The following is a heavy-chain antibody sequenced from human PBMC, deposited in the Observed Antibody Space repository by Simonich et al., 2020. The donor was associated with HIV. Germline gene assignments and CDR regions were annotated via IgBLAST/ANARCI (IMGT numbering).Heavy chain of an antibody. CDR1: GFTFSSYS. CDR2: ISSSSSYI. V-gene: IGHV3-21*01. D-gene: IGHD2-2*01. CDR3: ARDGRKGSSTSCSDY. J-gene: IGHJ4*02. Sequence: EVQLVESGGGLVKPGGSLRLSCAASGFTFSSYSMNWVRQAPGKGLGWVSSISSSSSYIYYADSVKGRCTISRDNAKNSLYLQMNSLRAEDTAVYYCARDGRKGSSTSCSDYWGQGTLVTVSS.